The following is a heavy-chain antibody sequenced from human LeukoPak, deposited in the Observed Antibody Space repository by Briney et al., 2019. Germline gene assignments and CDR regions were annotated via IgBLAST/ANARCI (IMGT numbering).Heavy chain of an antibody. Sequence: GGSLRLSCAASGFTFSSYAMHWVRQAPGKGLEYVSAISSNGGSTYYANSVKGRFTISRDNSKNTLYLQMGSLRAEDMAVYYCARMAGNDYWGQGSLVTVSS. CDR3: ARMAGNDY. CDR1: GFTFSSYA. D-gene: IGHD6-19*01. V-gene: IGHV3-64*01. CDR2: ISSNGGST. J-gene: IGHJ4*02.